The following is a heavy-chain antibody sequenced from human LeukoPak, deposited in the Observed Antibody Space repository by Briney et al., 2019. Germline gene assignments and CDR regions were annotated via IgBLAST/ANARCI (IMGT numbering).Heavy chain of an antibody. J-gene: IGHJ3*01. CDR3: ARDFYHSGTNWYDVFDV. V-gene: IGHV1-18*01. CDR1: GYTFTTYG. CDR2: VSGNNGNT. D-gene: IGHD1-1*01. Sequence: ASVKVSCKASGYTFTTYGISWVRQAPGQGLEWMGWVSGNNGNTNYAQKLQGRVTMTTDTSTNTAYMELRSLRSDDTAVYCRARDFYHSGTNWYDVFDVWGQGTMVTVSS.